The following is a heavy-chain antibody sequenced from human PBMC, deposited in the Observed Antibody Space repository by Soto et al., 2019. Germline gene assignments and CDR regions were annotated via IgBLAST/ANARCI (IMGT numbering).Heavy chain of an antibody. CDR2: MNPNSGNT. Sequence: ASVKVSCKASGYTFTSYDINWVRQATGQGLEWMGWMNPNSGNTGYAQKFQGRVTMTRNTSISTAYMELSSLRSEDTAVYYCARGSAWGDYYYYYYMDVWGKGTTVTVSS. V-gene: IGHV1-8*01. CDR3: ARGSAWGDYYYYYYMDV. J-gene: IGHJ6*03. CDR1: GYTFTSYD. D-gene: IGHD2-21*02.